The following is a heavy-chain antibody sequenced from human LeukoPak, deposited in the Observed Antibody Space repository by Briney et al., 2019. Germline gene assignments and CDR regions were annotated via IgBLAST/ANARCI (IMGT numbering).Heavy chain of an antibody. V-gene: IGHV3-7*01. D-gene: IGHD2-21*02. Sequence: GGSLRLSCAASGFTFSSYWMSWVRQAPGKGLEWVANIKQDGSEKYYVDSVKGRFTISRDNVKNSLYLQMNSLRAEDTAVYYCARGSGDYYENWYFDLWGRGTLVTVSS. CDR1: GFTFSSYW. CDR3: ARGSGDYYENWYFDL. CDR2: IKQDGSEK. J-gene: IGHJ2*01.